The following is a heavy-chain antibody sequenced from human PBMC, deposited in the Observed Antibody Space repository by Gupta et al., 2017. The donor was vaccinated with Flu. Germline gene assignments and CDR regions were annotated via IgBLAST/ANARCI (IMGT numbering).Heavy chain of an antibody. Sequence: FQLVQSVAAATKPGASVQVAWTVAGDTNTELSMHWVRQAPGKGLEWMGGFDPEDGETIYAQKFQGRVTMTEDTSTDTAYMELSSLRSEDTAVYYCATVVAYSRWGGGMDVWGQGTTVTVSS. V-gene: IGHV1-24*01. CDR3: ATVVAYSRWGGGMDV. CDR1: GDTNTELS. CDR2: FDPEDGET. D-gene: IGHD7-27*01. J-gene: IGHJ6*02.